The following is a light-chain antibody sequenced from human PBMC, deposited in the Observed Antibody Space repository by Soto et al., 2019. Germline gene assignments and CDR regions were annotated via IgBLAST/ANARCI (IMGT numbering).Light chain of an antibody. CDR2: DAS. V-gene: IGKV3-11*01. J-gene: IGKJ1*01. CDR3: QKCNNWPQWT. CDR1: QSVGTF. Sequence: EIVMTQSPATLSLSPGERATLSCRASQSVGTFFAWYQQKPGQAPRLLIYDASNRATGIPPRFSGSGSGTDFTLTISRLEPEDFAVYYCQKCNNWPQWTFGQGTKVDIK.